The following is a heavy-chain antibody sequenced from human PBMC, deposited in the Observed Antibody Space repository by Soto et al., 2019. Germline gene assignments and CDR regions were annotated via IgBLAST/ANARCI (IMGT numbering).Heavy chain of an antibody. Sequence: SVKVSCKASGGTFSSYAISWVRQAPGQGLEWMGGIIPIFGTANYAQKFQGRVTITADESTSTAYMELSSLRSEDTAVYYCARETVGLLTVAFDIWGQGTMVTVSS. CDR2: IIPIFGTA. CDR3: ARETVGLLTVAFDI. CDR1: GGTFSSYA. V-gene: IGHV1-69*13. J-gene: IGHJ3*02. D-gene: IGHD4-17*01.